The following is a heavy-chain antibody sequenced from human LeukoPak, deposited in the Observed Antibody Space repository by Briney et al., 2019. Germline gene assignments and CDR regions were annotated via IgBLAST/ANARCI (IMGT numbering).Heavy chain of an antibody. Sequence: GGSLRLSCAASGFTVSSNYMSWVRQAPGKGLEWVSVISGSGGSTYYADSVKGRFTISRDNSKNTLYLQMNSLRAEDTAVYYCAKRAGGYHPTNDYWGQGTLVTVSS. CDR3: AKRAGGYHPTNDY. D-gene: IGHD3-16*02. J-gene: IGHJ4*02. CDR2: ISGSGGST. V-gene: IGHV3-23*01. CDR1: GFTVSSNY.